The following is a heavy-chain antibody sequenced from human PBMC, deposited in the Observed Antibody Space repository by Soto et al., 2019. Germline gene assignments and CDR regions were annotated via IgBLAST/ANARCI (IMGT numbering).Heavy chain of an antibody. CDR1: GFTFSSYA. CDR3: SRVGRGTEGMDV. Sequence: VQLVESGGGLVQPGGSLRLSCAASGFTFSSYAMHWVRQAPGKGLEWVAVISYDGSNKYYADSVKGRFTISRDNSKNTVYVQMNSLRAEGTVVYYCSRVGRGTEGMDVWGQGTTVTVSS. D-gene: IGHD3-16*01. CDR2: ISYDGSNK. V-gene: IGHV3-30-3*01. J-gene: IGHJ6*02.